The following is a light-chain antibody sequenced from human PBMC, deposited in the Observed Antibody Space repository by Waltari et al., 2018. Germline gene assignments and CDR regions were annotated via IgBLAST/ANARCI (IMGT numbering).Light chain of an antibody. CDR2: GKN. CDR3: HSRDSSGDVL. CDR1: NLRTSY. J-gene: IGLJ2*01. V-gene: IGLV3-19*01. Sequence: SSELTQDPAVSVALGQTVRITCQGDNLRTSYVSWFQQKPGQAPALVIYGKNNRPSGIPDRFSASSSGSTASLTIIGAQAEDEADYYCHSRDSSGDVLIGGGTKLTVL.